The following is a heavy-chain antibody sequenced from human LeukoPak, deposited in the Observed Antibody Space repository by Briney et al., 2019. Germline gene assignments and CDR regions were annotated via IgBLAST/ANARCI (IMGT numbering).Heavy chain of an antibody. CDR1: GFTFSSYG. V-gene: IGHV3-30*02. J-gene: IGHJ4*02. CDR2: IRYDGSNK. CDR3: AKVNDYGDYVGFDY. Sequence: GGSLRLSCAASGFTFSSYGMHWVRQAPGKGLEWVAFIRYDGSNKYYADSVKGRFTISRDNSKNTLYLQMNSLRAEDTAVYYCAKVNDYGDYVGFDYWGQGTLVTVSS. D-gene: IGHD4-17*01.